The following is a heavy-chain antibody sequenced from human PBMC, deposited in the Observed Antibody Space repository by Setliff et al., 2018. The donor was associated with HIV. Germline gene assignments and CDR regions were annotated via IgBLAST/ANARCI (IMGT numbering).Heavy chain of an antibody. D-gene: IGHD2-21*02. CDR3: ARDFSHERVSASFYI. CDR1: GGTVSSYA. Sequence: GASVKISCKASGGTVSSYAISWVRQAPGQGLEWMVGIIPIFGTANYAQKFQGRVMITTDESTSPAYIELSSLRSEDTAVYYCARDFSHERVSASFYIWGQGTMVTVSS. V-gene: IGHV1-69*05. CDR2: IIPIFGTA. J-gene: IGHJ3*02.